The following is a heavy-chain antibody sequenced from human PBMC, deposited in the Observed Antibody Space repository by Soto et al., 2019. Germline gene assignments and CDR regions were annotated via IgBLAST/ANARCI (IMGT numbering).Heavy chain of an antibody. J-gene: IGHJ4*02. CDR3: SKGGRQWLVTSGFNY. D-gene: IGHD6-19*01. V-gene: IGHV3-30*18. Sequence: VQLVESGGGVVQPGRSLRLSCAASGFTFSDYAMHWVRQAPGKGLEWVAVVSHGGRNTHYADSVKGRFTISRDSSKNTVSLEMTSLRAEDTAVYYCSKGGRQWLVTSGFNYWGQGALGTVSS. CDR2: VSHGGRNT. CDR1: GFTFSDYA.